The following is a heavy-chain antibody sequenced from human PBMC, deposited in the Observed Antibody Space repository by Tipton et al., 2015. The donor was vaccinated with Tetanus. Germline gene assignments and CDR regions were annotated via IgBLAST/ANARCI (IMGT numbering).Heavy chain of an antibody. CDR1: GYTFTHYG. CDR2: ISPFTGDT. J-gene: IGHJ6*02. D-gene: IGHD6-19*01. CDR3: ARDRAVPVQAYGTDV. V-gene: IGHV1-18*01. Sequence: QSGAEVRKPGTTVRVSCTASGYTFTHYGISWVRQAPGQGLEWVGWISPFTGDTEYAQNLQDRLILTTDTSTATAYVEVRSLTSDDTAVYYCARDRAVPVQAYGTDVWGQGTSVTVSS.